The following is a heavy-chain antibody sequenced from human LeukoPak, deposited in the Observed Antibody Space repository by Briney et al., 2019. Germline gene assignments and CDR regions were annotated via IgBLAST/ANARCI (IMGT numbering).Heavy chain of an antibody. CDR2: INHSGYT. CDR1: GVSLNNYY. D-gene: IGHD4-17*01. V-gene: IGHV4-34*01. Sequence: SETLSLTCAVSGVSLNNYYWSWVRHTPGKGLEWIGEINHSGYTNDSPSLKSPVTLSIDTSRKQFSLNLRSVTVADTGIYYCTRMTTGHDYWGEGTLVTVSS. J-gene: IGHJ4*02. CDR3: TRMTTGHDY.